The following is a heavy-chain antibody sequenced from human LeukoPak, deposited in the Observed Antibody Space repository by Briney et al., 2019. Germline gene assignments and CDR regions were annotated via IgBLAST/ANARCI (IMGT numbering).Heavy chain of an antibody. CDR2: ISAYNGNT. J-gene: IGHJ4*02. D-gene: IGHD3-22*01. Sequence: ASVKVSCKASGYTFTSYGISWVRQAPGQGLEWMGWISAYNGNTNYAQKLQGRVTMTTDTSTSTAYMELRSLRSDDTAVYYCVRSVGHYYDSSGYDYWGQGTLVTVSS. V-gene: IGHV1-18*01. CDR1: GYTFTSYG. CDR3: VRSVGHYYDSSGYDY.